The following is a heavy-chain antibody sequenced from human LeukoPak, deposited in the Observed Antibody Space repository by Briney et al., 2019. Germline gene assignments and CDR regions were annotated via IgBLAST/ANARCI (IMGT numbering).Heavy chain of an antibody. CDR2: IYYSGST. Sequence: SETLSLTCTVSGGSISSYYWSWIRQPPGKGLEWIGYIYYSGSTNYNPSLKSRVTISVDTSKNQLSLKLSSVTAADTAVYYCARGDPFGEGFDYWGQGTLVTVSS. V-gene: IGHV4-59*01. J-gene: IGHJ4*02. D-gene: IGHD4-17*01. CDR1: GGSISSYY. CDR3: ARGDPFGEGFDY.